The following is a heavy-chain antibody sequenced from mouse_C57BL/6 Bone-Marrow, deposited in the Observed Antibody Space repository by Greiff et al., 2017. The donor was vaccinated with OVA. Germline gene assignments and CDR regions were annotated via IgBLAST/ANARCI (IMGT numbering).Heavy chain of an antibody. D-gene: IGHD1-1*01. CDR1: GYTFTDYY. Sequence: VQLQQSGAELVRPGASVKLSCKASGYTFTDYYINWVKQRPGQGLEWIARIYPGSGNTYYNEKFKGKATLTAEKSSSTAYMQLSSLTSEDSAVYFCAGYYYGSSYRFAYWGQGTLVTVSA. CDR2: IYPGSGNT. V-gene: IGHV1-76*01. J-gene: IGHJ3*01. CDR3: AGYYYGSSYRFAY.